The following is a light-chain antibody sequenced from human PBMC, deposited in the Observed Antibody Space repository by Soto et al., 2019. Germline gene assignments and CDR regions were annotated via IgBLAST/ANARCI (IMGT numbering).Light chain of an antibody. V-gene: IGLV2-14*01. CDR1: SSDVGGYNY. CDR3: SSYTSSSTLVV. Sequence: QSALTQPASVSGSPGQSITISCTGTSSDVGGYNYVSWYQQHPGKAPQHMIYDVSNRPSGVSNRFSGSKSGNTASLTISGLQADDEADYYCSSYTSSSTLVVFGGGTKLTVL. CDR2: DVS. J-gene: IGLJ2*01.